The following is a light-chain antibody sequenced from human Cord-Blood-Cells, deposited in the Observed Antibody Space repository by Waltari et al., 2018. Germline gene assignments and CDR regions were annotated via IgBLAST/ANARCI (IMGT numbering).Light chain of an antibody. CDR3: QVWDSSSDHVV. J-gene: IGLJ2*01. V-gene: IGLV3-21*04. CDR1: NIGSKR. Sequence: SYVLTQPPSVSVAPGKTARITWGGNNIGSKRVHWYQQKPGQAPVLVIYYDIDRPSGIPERFSGSNSGNTATLTISRVEAGDEADYYCQVWDSSSDHVVFGGETKLTVL. CDR2: YDI.